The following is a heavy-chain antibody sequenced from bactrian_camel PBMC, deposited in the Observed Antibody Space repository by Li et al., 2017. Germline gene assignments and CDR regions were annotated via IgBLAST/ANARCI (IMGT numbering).Heavy chain of an antibody. V-gene: IGHV3S55*01. J-gene: IGHJ4*01. CDR2: IDSDGKT. CDR3: VRIGDDAFDY. CDR1: GHTYPNYC. Sequence: HVQLVESGGNSVQAGGSLRLSCAASGHTYPNYCLAWFRLVSGNERGGVAAIDSDGKTYYAESVKGRFTISRDNALNTLYLQMNSLKSEDTAVYYCVRIGDDAFDYWGQGTQVTVS.